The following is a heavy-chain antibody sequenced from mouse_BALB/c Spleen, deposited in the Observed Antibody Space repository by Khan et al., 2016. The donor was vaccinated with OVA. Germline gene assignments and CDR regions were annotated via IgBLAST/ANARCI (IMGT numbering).Heavy chain of an antibody. V-gene: IGHV1-77*01. Sequence: VQLQQSGPELVRPGASVKMSCKASGYTFTDYIIHWVKQTTGQGLEWIGDISPGSGSTYYNEKFKGKATLTADKYSNNAYMQLSSLTSEDSAFYFCARGGYSVFAYWGQGTLVTVSA. CDR1: GYTFTDYI. CDR3: ARGGYSVFAY. CDR2: ISPGSGST. J-gene: IGHJ3*01. D-gene: IGHD2-14*01.